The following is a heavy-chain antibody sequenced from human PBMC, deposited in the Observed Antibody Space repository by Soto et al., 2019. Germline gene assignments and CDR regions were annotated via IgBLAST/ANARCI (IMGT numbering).Heavy chain of an antibody. V-gene: IGHV4-34*01. J-gene: IGHJ4*02. CDR1: GGSFSGFY. CDR2: INHSGST. CDR3: ARGGYCGGDCYIDY. Sequence: PSETLSLICAVYGGSFSGFYWSWIRQPPGKGLEWIGEINHSGSTNYNPSLKSRVTISVDTSKNQFSLKLSSVTAADTAVYYCARGGYCGGDCYIDYWGQGTLVTVSS. D-gene: IGHD2-21*02.